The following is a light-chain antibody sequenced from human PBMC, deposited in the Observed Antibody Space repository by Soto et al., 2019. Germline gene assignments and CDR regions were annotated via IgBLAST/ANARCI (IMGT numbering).Light chain of an antibody. CDR1: QSLDNY. J-gene: IGKJ4*01. CDR2: DAS. CDR3: QKRGHWPS. V-gene: IGKV3-11*01. Sequence: EIVLTQSPATLSLSPGERATLSCRASQSLDNYLAWYQHKPGQAPRLLIYDASTRATDIPARCSGSGSGTDFTLTVSSLEPEDFAVYYCQKRGHWPSFGGGTKVEVK.